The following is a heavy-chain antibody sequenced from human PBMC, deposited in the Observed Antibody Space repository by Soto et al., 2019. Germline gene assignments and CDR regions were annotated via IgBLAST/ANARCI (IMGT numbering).Heavy chain of an antibody. CDR2: ISGSGGST. Sequence: PGGSLRLSCAASGFTFSSYAMSWVRQAPGKGLEWVSAISGSGGSTYYADTVKGRFTISRDNSKNTLYLQMNSLRAKDTTVYNCAQGRGITMVRGVIITNWFDPWGQGTLVTVSS. CDR3: AQGRGITMVRGVIITNWFDP. J-gene: IGHJ5*02. V-gene: IGHV3-23*01. CDR1: GFTFSSYA. D-gene: IGHD3-10*01.